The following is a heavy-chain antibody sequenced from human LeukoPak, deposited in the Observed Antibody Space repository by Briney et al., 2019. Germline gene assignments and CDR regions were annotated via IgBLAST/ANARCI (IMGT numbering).Heavy chain of an antibody. J-gene: IGHJ4*02. D-gene: IGHD5-24*01. CDR1: GFIFSSYW. V-gene: IGHV3-7*04. Sequence: PGGSLRLSCAASGFIFSSYWMTWVRQAPGKGLEWVANIQQGGSEEHYVDSVKGRFTISRDNAKNSLYLQTNSLRAEDTAVYYCARVRGGYYFDYWGQGTLVTVSS. CDR3: ARVRGGYYFDY. CDR2: IQQGGSEE.